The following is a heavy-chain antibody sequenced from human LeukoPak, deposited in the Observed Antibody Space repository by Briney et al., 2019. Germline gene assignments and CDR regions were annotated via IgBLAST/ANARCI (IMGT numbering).Heavy chain of an antibody. V-gene: IGHV3-74*01. D-gene: IGHD4-17*01. CDR1: GFTFTSYW. CDR3: ATDLG. J-gene: IGHJ4*02. Sequence: GGSLRLSCAAPGFTFTSYWMHWVRQPPGKGLVWVSRVEHDGSRTAYADSVTGRFTISRDNARNMVCLQMNSLRAEDTAVYYCATDLGWGQGTLVTVSS. CDR2: VEHDGSRT.